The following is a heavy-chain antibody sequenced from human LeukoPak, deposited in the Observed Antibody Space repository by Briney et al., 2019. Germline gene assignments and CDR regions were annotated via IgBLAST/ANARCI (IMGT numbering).Heavy chain of an antibody. V-gene: IGHV4-59*01. D-gene: IGHD3-16*01. CDR2: GHYSGST. CDR3: ARWGQHTALRVHAFDV. Sequence: SETLSLTCTVSGDSISSYYWNWIRQPPGKGLEWIGYGHYSGSTFYNPSLNSRVTLSVDTSTNQFSLKLRSATAADTAVYYCARWGQHTALRVHAFDVWGLGTMVTVSS. CDR1: GDSISSYY. J-gene: IGHJ3*01.